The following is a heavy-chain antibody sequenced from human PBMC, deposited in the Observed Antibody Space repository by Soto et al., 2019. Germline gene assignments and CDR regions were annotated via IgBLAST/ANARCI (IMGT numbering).Heavy chain of an antibody. CDR2: INPSGGST. CDR1: GYTITIYH. CDR3: ASLGGSRFDY. J-gene: IGHJ4*02. V-gene: IGHV1-46*01. Sequence: ASVKGYCKTAGYTITIYHIHWVRQTPGQGLEWMGIINPSGGSTSYAQKFQGRVTMTRDTSTSTVYMELSSLRSEDTAVYYCASLGGSRFDYWGQGTLVTVFS. D-gene: IGHD2-15*01.